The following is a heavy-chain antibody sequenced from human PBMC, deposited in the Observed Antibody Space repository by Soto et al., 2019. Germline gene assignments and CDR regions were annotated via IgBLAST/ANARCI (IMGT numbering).Heavy chain of an antibody. V-gene: IGHV4-59*01. J-gene: IGHJ5*02. Sequence: SETLSLTCTVSGGSISRYYWSWIRQPPGKGLEWIGYIYYSGSTNYNPSLKSRVTMSVDTSKNQFSLNLSSVTAADTAVYYCAREHGFSYGLNYFDPWGQGTLVTVSS. CDR2: IYYSGST. CDR1: GGSISRYY. CDR3: AREHGFSYGLNYFDP. D-gene: IGHD5-18*01.